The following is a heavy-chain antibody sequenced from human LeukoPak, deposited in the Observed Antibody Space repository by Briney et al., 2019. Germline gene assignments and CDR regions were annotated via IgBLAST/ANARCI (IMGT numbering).Heavy chain of an antibody. V-gene: IGHV1-18*01. Sequence: VASVKVSCKASGYTFTSYGISRVRQAPGQGLEWMGWISAYNGNTNYAQKLQGRVTMTTDTSTSTAYMELRSLRSDDTAVYYCARDGSSSWYSLEYFQHWGQGTLVAVSS. CDR3: ARDGSSSWYSLEYFQH. CDR2: ISAYNGNT. CDR1: GYTFTSYG. D-gene: IGHD6-13*01. J-gene: IGHJ1*01.